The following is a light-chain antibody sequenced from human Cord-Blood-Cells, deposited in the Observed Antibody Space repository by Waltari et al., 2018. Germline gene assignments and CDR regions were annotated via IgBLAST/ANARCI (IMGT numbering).Light chain of an antibody. Sequence: QSVLTQPPSVSGAPGQRVTISCTGSSSNIGAGYDVHWYQQLPGTAPKLLIYGNSKRPSGGPDRFSGSKSGTSASLAITGLQAEDEADYYCQSYDSSLREVFGGGTKLTVL. CDR2: GNS. CDR1: SSNIGAGYD. V-gene: IGLV1-40*01. CDR3: QSYDSSLREV. J-gene: IGLJ2*01.